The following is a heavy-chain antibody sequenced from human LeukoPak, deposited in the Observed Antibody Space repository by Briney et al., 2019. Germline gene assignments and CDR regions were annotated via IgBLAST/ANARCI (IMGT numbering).Heavy chain of an antibody. CDR2: IYTSGST. V-gene: IGHV4-4*07. J-gene: IGHJ6*03. D-gene: IGHD3-9*01. Sequence: SETLSLTCTVSGGSISSYYWSWIRQPAGKGLEWIGRIYTSGSTNYNPSLKSRVTMSVDTSKNQFSLKLSSVTAADTAVYYCARTAQKISTILSSYYYYYYMDVRGTGTTVTVPS. CDR1: GGSISSYY. CDR3: ARTAQKISTILSSYYYYYYMDV.